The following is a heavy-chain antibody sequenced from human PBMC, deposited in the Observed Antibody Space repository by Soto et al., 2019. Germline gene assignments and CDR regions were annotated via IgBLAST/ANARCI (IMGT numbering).Heavy chain of an antibody. CDR2: IYYAGST. CDR1: GVSIISYY. CDR3: QRRIVATERFDY. V-gene: IGHV4-59*08. D-gene: IGHD5-12*01. Sequence: PSETLSLTCTFSGVSIISYYWSLIRQPPGRGLEWIGFIYYAGSTKYNPYLNSRVTISVDTSKNQFSLTVTSVTAADTAVYYCQRRIVATERFDYGGKGPLVTFSS. J-gene: IGHJ4*02.